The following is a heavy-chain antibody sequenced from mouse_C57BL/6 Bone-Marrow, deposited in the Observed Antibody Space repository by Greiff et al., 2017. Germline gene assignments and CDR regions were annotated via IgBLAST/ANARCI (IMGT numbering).Heavy chain of an antibody. D-gene: IGHD2-5*01. CDR2: ISYDGSN. CDR3: AREEYSNSIFFAY. V-gene: IGHV3-6*01. J-gene: IGHJ3*01. Sequence: EVQRVESGPGLVKPSQSLSLTCSVTGYSITSGYYWNWIRQFPGNKLEWMGYISYDGSNNYNPSLKNRISITRDTSKNQFFLKLNSVTTEDTATYYCAREEYSNSIFFAYWGQGTLVTVSA. CDR1: GYSITSGYY.